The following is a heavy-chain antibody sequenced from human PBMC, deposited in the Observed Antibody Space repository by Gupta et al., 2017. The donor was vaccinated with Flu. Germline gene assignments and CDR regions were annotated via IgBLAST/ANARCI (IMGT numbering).Heavy chain of an antibody. CDR1: GFTFSSHA. D-gene: IGHD1-26*01. V-gene: IGHV3-30-3*01. CDR3: TRSVSGNDFDY. Sequence: CAGSGFTFSSHAMHWVRQAPGKGLQWVAVISYDGNNIYYADSVKGRFTISRDNSKNTLYLQMNSLRAEDTALYYCTRSVSGNDFDYWGQGTLVTVSS. J-gene: IGHJ4*02. CDR2: ISYDGNNI.